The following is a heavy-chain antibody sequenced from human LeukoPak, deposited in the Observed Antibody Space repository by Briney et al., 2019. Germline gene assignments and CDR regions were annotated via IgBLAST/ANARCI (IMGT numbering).Heavy chain of an antibody. J-gene: IGHJ5*02. CDR2: INAGNGNT. Sequence: ASVTVSCKASGYTFTNYAVNWLRQAPGQRLEWMGWINAGNGNTKYSQKFQVRVTISRDTSAGTAYLELSSLRSEDTAVYYCARGEVITVVRGGIGNNWLDPWGQGTLVTVSS. V-gene: IGHV1-3*01. CDR3: ARGEVITVVRGGIGNNWLDP. CDR1: GYTFTNYA. D-gene: IGHD3-10*01.